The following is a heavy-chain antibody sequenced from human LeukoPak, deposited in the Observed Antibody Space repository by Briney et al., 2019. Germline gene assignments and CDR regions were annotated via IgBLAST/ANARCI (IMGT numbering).Heavy chain of an antibody. CDR3: AKDRVPHAGLSRGPLDY. J-gene: IGHJ4*02. CDR2: ISYDGNYK. V-gene: IGHV3-30*18. CDR1: GFTFSNYG. Sequence: GMSLRLSCAASGFTFSNYGIHWVRQAPGKGLEWVAVISYDGNYKSYADSVKGRFTISRDNSKNTLYLQMNSLRAEDTAVYYCAKDRVPHAGLSRGPLDYWGQGTLVTVSS. D-gene: IGHD2-2*01.